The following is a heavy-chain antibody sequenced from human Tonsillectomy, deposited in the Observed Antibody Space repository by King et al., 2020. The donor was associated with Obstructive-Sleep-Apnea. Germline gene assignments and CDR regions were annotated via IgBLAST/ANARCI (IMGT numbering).Heavy chain of an antibody. Sequence: QLVQSGAEVKKPGSSVKVSCKASGGSFSNNAISWVRQAPGQGLEWMGTIIPIFGAATYAQKFQGRVTITAVDHTTTAYLELSSLRSEDTAVFYCARDHRARYYFGSETWGVGMDVWGQGTTVTVSS. D-gene: IGHD3-10*01. V-gene: IGHV1-69*15. CDR3: ARDHRARYYFGSETWGVGMDV. CDR1: GGSFSNNA. J-gene: IGHJ6*02. CDR2: IIPIFGAA.